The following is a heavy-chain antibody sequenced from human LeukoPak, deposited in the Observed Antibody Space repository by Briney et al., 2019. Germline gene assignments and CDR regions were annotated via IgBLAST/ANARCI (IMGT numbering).Heavy chain of an antibody. Sequence: GGSLRLSCAASGFTFSTYSINWVRQAPGKGLEWVANIKQDGIEKYFVDSVKGRFAISRDNAKNSLYLQMNNRRAEDTAVYYCAREAMVRGVPDAFDIWGQGTMVTVSS. D-gene: IGHD3-10*01. V-gene: IGHV3-7*01. CDR3: AREAMVRGVPDAFDI. CDR1: GFTFSTYS. CDR2: IKQDGIEK. J-gene: IGHJ3*02.